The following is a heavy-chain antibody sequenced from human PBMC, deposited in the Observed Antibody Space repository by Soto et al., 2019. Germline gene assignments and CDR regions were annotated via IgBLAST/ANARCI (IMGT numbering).Heavy chain of an antibody. CDR1: GFTFGIYC. CDR3: SGGGDWDQPYYFDY. V-gene: IGHV3-30*03. Sequence: GGSLIHSTGASGFTFGIYCMHLVRQARGKGLEWVAVISYDGSNKYYADSVKGRFTISRDNPKNTLYLQMNSLRAEDTAVYYCSGGGDWDQPYYFDYWGQGTLVTGSS. J-gene: IGHJ4*02. D-gene: IGHD2-21*02. CDR2: ISYDGSNK.